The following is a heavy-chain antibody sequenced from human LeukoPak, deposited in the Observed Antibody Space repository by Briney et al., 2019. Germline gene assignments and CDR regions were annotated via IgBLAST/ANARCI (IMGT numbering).Heavy chain of an antibody. CDR2: ISWNSGSI. CDR3: AKVAGYRASYFDY. CDR1: GFTFDDYA. V-gene: IGHV3-9*01. D-gene: IGHD3-9*01. J-gene: IGHJ4*02. Sequence: GRSLRLSCAASGFTFDDYAMQWVRQAPGKGLEWVSGISWNSGSIGYADSVKGRFTISRDNAKNSLYLQMNSLRAEDTALYYCAKVAGYRASYFDYWGQGTLVTVSS.